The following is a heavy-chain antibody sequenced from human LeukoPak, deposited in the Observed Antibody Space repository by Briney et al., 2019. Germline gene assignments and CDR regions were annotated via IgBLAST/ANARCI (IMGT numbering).Heavy chain of an antibody. CDR1: GFTVSNNY. CDR2: MYSGVNT. D-gene: IGHD1-26*01. Sequence: GGSLRLSCAASGFTVSNNYMACVRQAPGKGLEWVSFMYSGVNTYYADSVKGRFTISTDNSENKLYLQMNSLRAEDTAVYYCARGVLGLKPLDYWGRGTLVTVSS. J-gene: IGHJ4*02. CDR3: ARGVLGLKPLDY. V-gene: IGHV3-53*01.